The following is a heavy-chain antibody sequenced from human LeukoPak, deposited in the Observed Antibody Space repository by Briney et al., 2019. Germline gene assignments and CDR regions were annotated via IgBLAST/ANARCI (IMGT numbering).Heavy chain of an antibody. J-gene: IGHJ4*02. CDR2: ISSSGTTI. CDR1: GFTFSSYE. D-gene: IGHD2-2*01. CDR3: ARRYCSSTSCLIDY. V-gene: IGHV3-48*03. Sequence: GGSLRLSCAASGFTFSSYEMNWVRQAPGKGLEWVSYISSSGTTIYYADSVKGRFTISRDNAKNSLYLQMNSLRAEDTAVYYCARRYCSSTSCLIDYWGRGTLVTVSS.